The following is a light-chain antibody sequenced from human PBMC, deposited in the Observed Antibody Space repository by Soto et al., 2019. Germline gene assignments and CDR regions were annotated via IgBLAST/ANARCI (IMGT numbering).Light chain of an antibody. CDR1: QRISSH. V-gene: IGKV3-11*01. CDR2: DAS. J-gene: IGKJ4*02. Sequence: EIVLTQAPATLSLSPGERATLFCRASQRISSHLAWYQQKPGQAPRLLMYDASNKAAGLPPRFSGSGSGTDFPLAISSVEAEDGAVYYCQRRSDWPLTLGGGTNVEIQ. CDR3: QRRSDWPLT.